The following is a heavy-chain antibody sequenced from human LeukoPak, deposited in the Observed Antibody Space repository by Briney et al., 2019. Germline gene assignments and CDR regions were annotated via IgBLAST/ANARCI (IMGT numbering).Heavy chain of an antibody. D-gene: IGHD2-2*01. Sequence: SETLSLTCAVYGGSFSGHYWTWIRQPPGKGLERIGESTHSGSTNYNPSLKSRVTISVDTSKNQFSLKLTPVTAADTAVYHCARGRTGAAALDFWGPGTLVTVSS. CDR1: GGSFSGHY. CDR3: ARGRTGAAALDF. J-gene: IGHJ4*02. CDR2: STHSGST. V-gene: IGHV4-34*01.